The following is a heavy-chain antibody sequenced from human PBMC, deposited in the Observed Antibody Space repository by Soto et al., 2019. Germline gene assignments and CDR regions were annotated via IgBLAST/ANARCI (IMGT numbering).Heavy chain of an antibody. CDR1: GGSISSSSYY. J-gene: IGHJ4*02. V-gene: IGHV4-39*01. D-gene: IGHD6-13*01. Sequence: SETRSLTCTVSGGSISSSSYYWGWIRQPPGKGLEWIGSIYYSGSTYYNPSLKSRVTISVDTSKNQFSLKLSSVTAADTAVYYCARHIGIAAEPFDYWGQGTLVTVSS. CDR2: IYYSGST. CDR3: ARHIGIAAEPFDY.